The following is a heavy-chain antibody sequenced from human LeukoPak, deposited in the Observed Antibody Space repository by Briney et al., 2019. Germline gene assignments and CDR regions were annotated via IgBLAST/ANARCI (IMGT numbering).Heavy chain of an antibody. Sequence: SETLSLTRAVSGYSISSGYYWGWIRQPPGKGLEWIGSIYHSGSTYYNPSLKSRVTISVDTSKNQFSLKLSSVTAADTAVYYCARGGIAAAGTSFDYWGQGTLVTVSS. CDR2: IYHSGST. J-gene: IGHJ4*02. V-gene: IGHV4-38-2*01. D-gene: IGHD6-13*01. CDR3: ARGGIAAAGTSFDY. CDR1: GYSISSGYY.